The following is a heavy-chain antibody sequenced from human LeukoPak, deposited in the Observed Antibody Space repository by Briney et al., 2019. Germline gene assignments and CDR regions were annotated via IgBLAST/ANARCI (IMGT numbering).Heavy chain of an antibody. D-gene: IGHD3-10*01. CDR3: VRGGGGDS. J-gene: IGHJ4*02. CDR1: GLTFRTHW. Sequence: GGSLRLSCADSGLTFRTHWMHWVRQAPGKGLVWVSCISTDGSITYYADSVKGRFTISRDNAKNTLYLQMNNLRAEDTAMCYCVRGGGGDSWGQGTLVTVSS. V-gene: IGHV3-74*01. CDR2: ISTDGSIT.